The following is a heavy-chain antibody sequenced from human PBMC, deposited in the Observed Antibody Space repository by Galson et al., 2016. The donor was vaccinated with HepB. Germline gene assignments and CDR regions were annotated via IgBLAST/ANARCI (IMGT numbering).Heavy chain of an antibody. Sequence: PALVKPTQTLTLTCTFSGFSLSTSGVAVGWIRQPPGKALEWLALIYWNDDKRYSPSLKSRLTITKDTSRNQVVLTMTNMDPVDTATYYCAHRPTPYCSGANFYGPPFDSWGQGTLVTVSS. J-gene: IGHJ4*02. D-gene: IGHD2-2*01. V-gene: IGHV2-5*01. CDR3: AHRPTPYCSGANFYGPPFDS. CDR1: GFSLSTSGVA. CDR2: IYWNDDK.